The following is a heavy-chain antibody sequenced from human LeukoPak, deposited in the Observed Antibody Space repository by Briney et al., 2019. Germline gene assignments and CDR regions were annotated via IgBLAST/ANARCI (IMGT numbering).Heavy chain of an antibody. J-gene: IGHJ4*02. D-gene: IGHD4-17*01. Sequence: GASVKVSCKASGYTFTSYGISWVRQAPGQGLEWMGWISDYDGNTNYAQKLQGRVTMTTDTSTSTAYMELRSLRSDDTAVYYCARPSSTVTTYDYWGQGTLVTVSS. V-gene: IGHV1-18*01. CDR2: ISDYDGNT. CDR1: GYTFTSYG. CDR3: ARPSSTVTTYDY.